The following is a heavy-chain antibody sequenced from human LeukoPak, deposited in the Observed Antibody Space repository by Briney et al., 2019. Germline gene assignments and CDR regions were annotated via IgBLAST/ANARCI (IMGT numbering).Heavy chain of an antibody. CDR2: ISSSSSYI. J-gene: IGHJ3*02. CDR3: ARDSRGYLDAFDI. CDR1: GFTFSSYS. V-gene: IGHV3-21*01. Sequence: GGSLRLSCAASGFTFSSYSMMWLRPAPGKEREWVSSISSSSSYINYADTVKGRFTITRDNAKNSLYLQMNSLRAEDTAVYYCARDSRGYLDAFDIWGQGTMVTVSS. D-gene: IGHD3-22*01.